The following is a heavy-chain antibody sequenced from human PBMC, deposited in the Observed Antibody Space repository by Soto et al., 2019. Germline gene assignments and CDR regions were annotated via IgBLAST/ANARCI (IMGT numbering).Heavy chain of an antibody. CDR1: GDSVSSNSAT. J-gene: IGHJ5*02. CDR2: TYYRSKWYN. CDR3: ARAGGRGFSSSWYPVGWFDP. Sequence: SQTLSLTCAISGDSVSSNSATWNWIRQSPSRGLEWLGRTYYRSKWYNDYAVSVKSRISINPDTSKNQFPLQLNSVTPEDTAVYYCARAGGRGFSSSWYPVGWFDPWGQGILVTVSS. D-gene: IGHD6-13*01. V-gene: IGHV6-1*01.